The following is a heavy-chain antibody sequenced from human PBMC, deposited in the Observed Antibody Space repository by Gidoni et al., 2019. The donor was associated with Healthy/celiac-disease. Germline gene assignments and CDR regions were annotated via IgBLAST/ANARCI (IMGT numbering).Heavy chain of an antibody. D-gene: IGHD3-3*01. CDR1: GGSISSSSYY. J-gene: IGHJ4*02. CDR3: ARHEISRWRDPFTGFDY. CDR2: IYYSGST. V-gene: IGHV4-39*01. Sequence: QLQLQESGPGLVKPSETLSLTCPVSGGSISSSSYYWGWIRQPPGKGLEWIGSIYYSGSTYYNPSLKSRVTISVDTSKNQFSLKLSSVTAADTAVYYCARHEISRWRDPFTGFDYWGQGTLVTVAA.